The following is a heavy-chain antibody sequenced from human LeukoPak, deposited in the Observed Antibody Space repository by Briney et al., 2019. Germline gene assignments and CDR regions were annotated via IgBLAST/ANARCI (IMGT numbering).Heavy chain of an antibody. D-gene: IGHD2-2*01. Sequence: PSETLSLTCTVSGYTISSGYYWGWIRQPPGQGLEWIGSIYYRGRTYYNPSLKSRVTISVDTSKNQVSLKLSSVTAADTAVYYCARAGYCSSTICPDAFDIWGQGTKVTVSS. CDR3: ARAGYCSSTICPDAFDI. J-gene: IGHJ3*02. CDR1: GYTISSGYY. V-gene: IGHV4-38-2*02. CDR2: IYYRGRT.